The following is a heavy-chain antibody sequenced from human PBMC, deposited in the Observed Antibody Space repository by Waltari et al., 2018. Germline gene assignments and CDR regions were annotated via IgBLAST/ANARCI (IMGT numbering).Heavy chain of an antibody. V-gene: IGHV3-30*02. CDR3: AKGFSGYDSTLEY. CDR2: IWSAGSNK. J-gene: IGHJ4*02. Sequence: QVQLVESGGGVVQPGGSLRLTCAASGFTCSTYAIHWVRQAPGKGLEWVAFIWSAGSNKYYADSVKGRFTISRDNSRNTLYLQMNSLRAEDTAVYYCAKGFSGYDSTLEYWGQGTLVTVSS. D-gene: IGHD5-12*01. CDR1: GFTCSTYA.